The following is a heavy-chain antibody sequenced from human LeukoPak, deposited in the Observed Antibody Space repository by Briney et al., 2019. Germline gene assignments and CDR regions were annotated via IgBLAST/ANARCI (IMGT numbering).Heavy chain of an antibody. J-gene: IGHJ4*02. D-gene: IGHD3-10*01. CDR2: ISYDGSNK. V-gene: IGHV3-30*18. CDR1: GFTFSSYA. CDR3: AKDEALQYYYGSETSGIDY. Sequence: GGSLRLSCAASGFTFSSYAMHWVRQAPGKGLEWVTVISYDGSNKYYADSVKGRFTISRDNSKNTLYLQTNSLRPEDTAVYYCAKDEALQYYYGSETSGIDYWGQGTLVTVSS.